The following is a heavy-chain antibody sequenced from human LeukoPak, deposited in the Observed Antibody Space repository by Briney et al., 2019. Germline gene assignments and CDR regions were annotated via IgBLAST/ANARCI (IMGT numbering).Heavy chain of an antibody. CDR3: AKDRHAPGRYCSSTTCFPFDP. J-gene: IGHJ5*02. CDR1: GFTFSSYA. D-gene: IGHD2-2*01. Sequence: GGSLRLSCVVSGFTFSSYAMSWVRQAPGKGLEWVSGISGSGGSTYYADSVKGRFTISRDNSKNTLYLQMNSLRAEDTAVYYCAKDRHAPGRYCSSTTCFPFDPWGQGTLVIVSS. CDR2: ISGSGGST. V-gene: IGHV3-23*01.